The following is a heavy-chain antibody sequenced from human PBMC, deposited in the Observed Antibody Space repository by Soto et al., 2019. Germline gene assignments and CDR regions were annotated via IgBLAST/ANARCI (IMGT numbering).Heavy chain of an antibody. D-gene: IGHD6-13*01. CDR2: ISSNGGST. CDR3: VKSRQPPPGVYFDY. Sequence: GGSLRLSCSASGFTFSSYAMHWVRQAPGKGLEYVSAISSNGGSTYYADSVKGRLTISRDNSKNTLYLQMSSLRAEDTAVYYCVKSRQPPPGVYFDYWGQGTLVTVSS. V-gene: IGHV3-64D*08. J-gene: IGHJ4*02. CDR1: GFTFSSYA.